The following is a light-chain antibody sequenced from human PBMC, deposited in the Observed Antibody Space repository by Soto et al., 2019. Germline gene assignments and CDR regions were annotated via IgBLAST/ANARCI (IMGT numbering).Light chain of an antibody. CDR3: QQYGTSPFT. CDR1: QSVSNNY. CDR2: GAS. V-gene: IGKV3-20*01. J-gene: IGKJ3*01. Sequence: EIVLTQSPGTLSLSPGERATLSCRASQSVSNNYLAWYQQKPDQAPRLLISGASNRATGIPDRFSGSGSGTDFTLAISRLEPEDFAVYYCQQYGTSPFTFGPGTKVDLK.